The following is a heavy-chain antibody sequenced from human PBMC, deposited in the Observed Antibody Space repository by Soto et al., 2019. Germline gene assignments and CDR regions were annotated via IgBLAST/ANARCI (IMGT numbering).Heavy chain of an antibody. J-gene: IGHJ6*02. D-gene: IGHD6-19*01. CDR2: IYYSGST. V-gene: IGHV4-59*01. CDR3: ARVRYSSGWDYYYYGMDV. Sequence: SETLSLTCTVSGGSISSYYWSWIRQPPGKGLEWIGYIYYSGSTNYNPSLKSRVTISVDTSKNQFSLKLSSVTAADTAVYYCARVRYSSGWDYYYYGMDVWGQGTTVTVSS. CDR1: GGSISSYY.